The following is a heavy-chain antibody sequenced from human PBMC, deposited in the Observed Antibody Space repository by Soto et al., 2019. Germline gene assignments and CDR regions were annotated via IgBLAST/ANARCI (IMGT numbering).Heavy chain of an antibody. J-gene: IGHJ6*02. D-gene: IGHD1-7*01. CDR2: IYPGDSDT. CDR3: ARHGRITGTTSGDYYYGMDV. CDR1: GCSFTSYW. Sequence: GESLKISCKGSGCSFTSYWIGWVRQMPGKGLEWMGIIYPGDSDTRYSPSFQGQVTISADKSISTAYLQWSSLKASDTAMYYCARHGRITGTTSGDYYYGMDVWGQGTTVTVSS. V-gene: IGHV5-51*01.